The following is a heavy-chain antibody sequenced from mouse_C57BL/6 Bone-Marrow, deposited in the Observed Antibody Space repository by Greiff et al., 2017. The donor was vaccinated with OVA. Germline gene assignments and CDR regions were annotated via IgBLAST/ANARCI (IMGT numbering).Heavy chain of an antibody. Sequence: EVQLQQSGGGLVKPGGSLKLSCAASGFTFSSYAMSWVRQTPEKRLEWVATISAGGSYTYYPDNVKGRFTISRDNAKNNLYLQMSHLKSEDTAMYYCARDPGCDYDYLYYAMDYWGQGTSVTVSS. J-gene: IGHJ4*01. CDR2: ISAGGSYT. CDR1: GFTFSSYA. D-gene: IGHD2-4*01. CDR3: ARDPGCDYDYLYYAMDY. V-gene: IGHV5-4*01.